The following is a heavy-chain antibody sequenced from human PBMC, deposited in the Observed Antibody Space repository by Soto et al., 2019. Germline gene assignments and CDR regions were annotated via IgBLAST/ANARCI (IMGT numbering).Heavy chain of an antibody. V-gene: IGHV1-69*02. CDR1: GGTFSSYT. J-gene: IGHJ4*02. CDR3: AREYYDILTGYYVGYYFDY. D-gene: IGHD3-9*01. CDR2: IIPILGIA. Sequence: QVQLVQSGAEVKKPGSSVKVSCKASGGTFSSYTISWVRQAPGQGLEWMGRIIPILGIANYAQKFQGRVTITADKSTSTAYMELSSLRSEDTAVYYCAREYYDILTGYYVGYYFDYWGQGTLVTVSS.